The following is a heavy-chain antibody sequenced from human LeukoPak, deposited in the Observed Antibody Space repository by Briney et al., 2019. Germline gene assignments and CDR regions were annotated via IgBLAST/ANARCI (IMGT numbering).Heavy chain of an antibody. D-gene: IGHD6-13*01. J-gene: IGHJ3*02. CDR3: ARRIAAAGTVAFDI. CDR1: GSSFTSYW. Sequence: GASLKISCKGSGSSFTSYWIGWVRPMPGKGLEWMGIIYPGDSDTRYSPSFQGQVTISADKSISTAYLQWSRLKASDTAMYYCARRIAAAGTVAFDIWGQGAMVTVSS. V-gene: IGHV5-51*01. CDR2: IYPGDSDT.